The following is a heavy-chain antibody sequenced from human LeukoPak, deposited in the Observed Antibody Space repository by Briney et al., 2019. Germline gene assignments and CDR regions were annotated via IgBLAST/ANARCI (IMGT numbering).Heavy chain of an antibody. CDR2: IKSKTDGGTT. Sequence: GGSLRLSCAASGFTFSNAWMSWVRQAPGKGLEWVGRIKSKTDGGTTDYAAPVKGRFTISRDDSKNTLYLQMNSLKTEDTAVYYCLGNERYCSSTSCYFDYGMDVWGQGTTVTVSS. D-gene: IGHD2-2*01. CDR1: GFTFSNAW. J-gene: IGHJ6*02. V-gene: IGHV3-15*01. CDR3: LGNERYCSSTSCYFDYGMDV.